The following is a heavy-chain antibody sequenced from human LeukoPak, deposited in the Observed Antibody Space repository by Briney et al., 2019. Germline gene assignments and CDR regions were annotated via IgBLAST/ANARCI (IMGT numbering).Heavy chain of an antibody. J-gene: IGHJ4*02. CDR3: AKIGDSGWFPDY. CDR1: GYTFTVYY. D-gene: IGHD6-19*01. Sequence: GASVTVTCTASGYTFTVYYMHWVRHAPGQGHEWMGWINPNSGGTNSAQKFQGRVTMTRDTSISTAYMELSSLRSDDTAVYYCAKIGDSGWFPDYWGQGTLVTVSS. CDR2: INPNSGGT. V-gene: IGHV1-2*02.